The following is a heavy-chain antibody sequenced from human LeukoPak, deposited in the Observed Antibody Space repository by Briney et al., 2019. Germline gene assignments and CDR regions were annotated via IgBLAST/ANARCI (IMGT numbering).Heavy chain of an antibody. J-gene: IGHJ3*02. D-gene: IGHD3-16*01. V-gene: IGHV4-34*01. CDR3: ARHAIGVVKAFYI. CDR2: MNHSGSN. Sequence: SETLSLTCAVYGGSFSGYYWRWVRQPPGKGREWVGEMNHSGSNNYNTSLKRGVTISVDKSKNQFSLKLSSVTAADTAVFYCARHAIGVVKAFYIWGQGTLVTVSS. CDR1: GGSFSGYY.